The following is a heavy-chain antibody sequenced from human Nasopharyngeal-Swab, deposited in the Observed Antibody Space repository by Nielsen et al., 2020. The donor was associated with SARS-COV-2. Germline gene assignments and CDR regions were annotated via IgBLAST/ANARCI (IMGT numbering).Heavy chain of an antibody. Sequence: GGSLRLSCAASGFTFSDYYMSWIRRAPGRGLEWVSYISSSGSTRYYADSVKGRFTISRDNAKNSLYLQMNSLRAEGTALYYCARGSGDIVATITYYYGMDVWGQGTTVTVSS. CDR2: ISSSGSTR. V-gene: IGHV3-11*04. CDR1: GFTFSDYY. D-gene: IGHD5-12*01. CDR3: ARGSGDIVATITYYYGMDV. J-gene: IGHJ6*02.